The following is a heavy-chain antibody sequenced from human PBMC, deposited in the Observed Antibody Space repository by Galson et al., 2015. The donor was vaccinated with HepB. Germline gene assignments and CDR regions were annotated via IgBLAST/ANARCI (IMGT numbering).Heavy chain of an antibody. CDR2: ISGSGDTT. CDR1: GFTFSNYA. J-gene: IGHJ5*02. Sequence: SLRLSCAASGFTFSNYAMTWVRQAPGKGLEWVSAISGSGDTTYYADSVKGRFTISRDNSKNTLYLQMNSLRSEDTAIFYCAKAQGDYVSRWQNWLGPWGQGTLVTVSS. V-gene: IGHV3-23*01. D-gene: IGHD6-13*01. CDR3: AKAQGDYVSRWQNWLGP.